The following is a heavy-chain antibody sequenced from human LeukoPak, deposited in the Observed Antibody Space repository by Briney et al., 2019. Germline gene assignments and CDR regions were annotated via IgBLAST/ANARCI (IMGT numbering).Heavy chain of an antibody. CDR3: ARARSSYGYGDAFDI. J-gene: IGHJ3*02. CDR1: GFTFSYSS. D-gene: IGHD5-18*01. CDR2: ISSSSYTI. V-gene: IGHV3-48*01. Sequence: GGSLRLSCAASGFTFSYSSMNWVRQAPGKGLEWVSYISSSSYTIYYADSVKGRFTISRDNAKNSLYLQMNSLRAEDTAVYYCARARSSYGYGDAFDIWGQGTMVTVSS.